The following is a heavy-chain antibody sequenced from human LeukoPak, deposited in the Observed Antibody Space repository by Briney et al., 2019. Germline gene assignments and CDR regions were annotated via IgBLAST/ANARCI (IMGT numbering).Heavy chain of an antibody. V-gene: IGHV4-61*01. CDR3: ARGQAALWFGEL. CDR1: GGSVSSGSDY. CDR2: ISYSGST. J-gene: IGHJ4*02. Sequence: PSETLSLTCTVSGGSVSSGSDYWSWIRQPPGKGLEGIGHISYSGSTNYTPSLKSRVTISLDTSKNQLSLKLSSVTTADTAVYYCARGQAALWFGELWGQGTLVTVSS. D-gene: IGHD3-10*01.